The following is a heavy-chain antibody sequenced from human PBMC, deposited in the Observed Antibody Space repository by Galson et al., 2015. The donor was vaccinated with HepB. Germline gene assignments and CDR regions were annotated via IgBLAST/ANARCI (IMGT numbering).Heavy chain of an antibody. Sequence: SLRLSCAASGFTFSSYNMNWVRQAPGKGLEWVSYISSSSSTIYYADSVKGRFTISRDNAKNSLYLQMNSLRDEDTAVYYCAREDRFLEWVNLGGADYWGQGTLVTVSS. J-gene: IGHJ4*02. D-gene: IGHD3-3*01. V-gene: IGHV3-48*02. CDR3: AREDRFLEWVNLGGADY. CDR1: GFTFSSYN. CDR2: ISSSSSTI.